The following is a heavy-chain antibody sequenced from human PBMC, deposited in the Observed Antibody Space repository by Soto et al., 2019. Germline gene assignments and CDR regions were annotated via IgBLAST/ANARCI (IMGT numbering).Heavy chain of an antibody. CDR3: ARDRCYYDSSGYCPFDY. Sequence: APVKVSCKASGGTFSSYAISWVRQAPGQGLEWMGGIIPIFGTANYAQKFQGRVTITADESTSTAYMELSSLRSEDTAVYYCARDRCYYDSSGYCPFDYWGQGTLVTVSS. V-gene: IGHV1-69*13. CDR2: IIPIFGTA. CDR1: GGTFSSYA. J-gene: IGHJ4*02. D-gene: IGHD3-22*01.